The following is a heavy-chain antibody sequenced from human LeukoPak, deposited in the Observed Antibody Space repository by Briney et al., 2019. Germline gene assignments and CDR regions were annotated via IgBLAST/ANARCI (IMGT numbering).Heavy chain of an antibody. J-gene: IGHJ6*03. D-gene: IGHD6-19*01. V-gene: IGHV3-49*04. Sequence: GGSLRLSCAASGFSFGDYGMSWVRQAPGKGLEWVAFIRSKAYGGTTEYAASVKGRFTISRDDSKSTLYLQMNSLRPEDTAVYYCAKDSSSGSYGAYFMDVWGKGTTVTISS. CDR3: AKDSSSGSYGAYFMDV. CDR2: IRSKAYGGTT. CDR1: GFSFGDYG.